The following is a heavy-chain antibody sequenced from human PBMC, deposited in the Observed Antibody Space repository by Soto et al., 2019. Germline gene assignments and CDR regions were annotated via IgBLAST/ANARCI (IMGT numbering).Heavy chain of an antibody. CDR3: AIARGAEDAFDI. Sequence: PGGSLRLSCAASGFTFSSYAMSWVRQAPGKGLEWVSAISGSGGSTYYADSVKGRFTISRDNSKNTLYLQMNSLRAEVTAVYYCAIARGAEDAFDIWGQGTMVTVSS. V-gene: IGHV3-23*01. J-gene: IGHJ3*02. D-gene: IGHD1-26*01. CDR2: ISGSGGST. CDR1: GFTFSSYA.